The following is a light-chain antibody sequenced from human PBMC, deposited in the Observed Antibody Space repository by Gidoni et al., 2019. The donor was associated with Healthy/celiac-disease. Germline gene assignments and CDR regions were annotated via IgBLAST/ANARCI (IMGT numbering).Light chain of an antibody. Sequence: EIVLPQSPGTLSLSPGERATLSCMASQSVSSSYLAWYQQKPGQAPRLLISGASSRATGIPDRFSGSGSGTDFTLTISRLEPEDFAVYYCQQYGSSLPLTFGGGTKVEIK. CDR1: QSVSSSY. V-gene: IGKV3-20*01. J-gene: IGKJ4*01. CDR3: QQYGSSLPLT. CDR2: GAS.